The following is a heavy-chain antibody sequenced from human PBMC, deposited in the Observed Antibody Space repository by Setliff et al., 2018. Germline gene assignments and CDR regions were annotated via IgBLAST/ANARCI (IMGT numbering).Heavy chain of an antibody. J-gene: IGHJ3*02. CDR3: ARVYGDEAIDI. V-gene: IGHV4-4*07. CDR2: IYYTGTT. CDR1: GGSISSYY. D-gene: IGHD2-21*02. Sequence: SETLSLTCTVSGGSISSYYWSWVRQPPGKGLEWIGRIYYTGTTYYNPSLKSRITMSVDTSKKQFSLSLSSVTAADTAIYYCARVYGDEAIDIWGQGKLVTVSS.